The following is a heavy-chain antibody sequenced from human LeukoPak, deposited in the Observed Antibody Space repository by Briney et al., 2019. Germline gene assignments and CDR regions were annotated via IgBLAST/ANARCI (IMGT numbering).Heavy chain of an antibody. J-gene: IGHJ4*02. D-gene: IGHD3-22*01. V-gene: IGHV1-2*02. CDR3: AADTYYYDSSGYSFDY. Sequence: ASVKVSCKASGYTFTGYYMHRVRQAPGQGFEWMEWINPNSGGTNYAQKFQGRVTMTRDTSISTAYMELSRLRSDDTAVYYCAADTYYYDSSGYSFDYWGQGTLVTVSS. CDR1: GYTFTGYY. CDR2: INPNSGGT.